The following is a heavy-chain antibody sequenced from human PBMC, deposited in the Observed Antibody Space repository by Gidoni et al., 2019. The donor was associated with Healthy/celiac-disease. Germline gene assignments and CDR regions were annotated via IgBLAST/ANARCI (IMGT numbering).Heavy chain of an antibody. CDR1: GGSISSGGYY. V-gene: IGHV4-31*01. J-gene: IGHJ4*02. CDR3: GRRSRPAAIGYFDY. D-gene: IGHD2-2*01. CDR2: IYYSGST. Sequence: QVQLQQSAPGLVKPSQTLSLTCTVSGGSISSGGYYWSWIRQHPGKGLAWIGYIYYSGSTYYNPSLKSQVTRSVDTSKNQFSLKLSSVTAADTAVYYCGRRSRPAAIGYFDYWGQGTLVTVSS.